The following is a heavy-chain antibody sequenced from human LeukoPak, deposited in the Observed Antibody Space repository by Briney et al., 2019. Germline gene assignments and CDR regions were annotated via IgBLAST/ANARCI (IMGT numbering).Heavy chain of an antibody. V-gene: IGHV3-7*04. D-gene: IGHD3-22*01. CDR3: ARDPPPDDTSGYLDY. J-gene: IGHJ4*02. CDR1: GFTISNCW. Sequence: PGGSLRLSCSASGFTISNCWMTWVRQAPGQGLEWVANMNQDGSRIYYVDSVKGRFTISRDNAKNSLHLQMNSLRAEDTAVYYCARDPPPDDTSGYLDYWGQGALVTVSS. CDR2: MNQDGSRI.